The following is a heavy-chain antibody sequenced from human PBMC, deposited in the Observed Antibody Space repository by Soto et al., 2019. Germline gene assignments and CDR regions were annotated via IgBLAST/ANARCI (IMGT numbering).Heavy chain of an antibody. D-gene: IGHD3-9*01. J-gene: IGHJ4*02. CDR3: ARVGYDILTGDFDY. CDR2: ISSSSSTI. Sequence: GGSLRLSCAASGFTFSSYSMNWVRQAPGKGLEWVSYISSSSSTIYYADSVKGRFTISRDNAKNSLYLQMNSLRDEDTAVYYCARVGYDILTGDFDYWGQGTLVTVSS. CDR1: GFTFSSYS. V-gene: IGHV3-48*02.